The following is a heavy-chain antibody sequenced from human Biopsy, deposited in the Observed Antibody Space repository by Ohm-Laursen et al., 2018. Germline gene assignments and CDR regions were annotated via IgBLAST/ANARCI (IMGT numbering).Heavy chain of an antibody. V-gene: IGHV3-11*01. J-gene: IGHJ6*02. CDR1: GFPFSDYY. D-gene: IGHD4-23*01. CDR3: ARDTRWSPYHMDV. CDR2: ISSGGTTI. Sequence: SLRRSCAASGFPFSDYYMRWIRQAPGKGLEWVSYISSGGTTIYYADSVKGRFTISRDNAKNSLYLQMNSLRADDTAVYYCARDTRWSPYHMDVWGQGTTVTVSS.